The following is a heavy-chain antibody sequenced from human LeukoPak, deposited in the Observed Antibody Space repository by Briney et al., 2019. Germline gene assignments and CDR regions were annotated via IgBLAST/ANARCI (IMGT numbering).Heavy chain of an antibody. CDR1: GGSISSGAYY. CDR3: ARSLEPRTFSVWYFDL. Sequence: SETLSLTCTVSGGSISSGAYYWGWIRQPPGKGLEWIGYIYYSGSTNYNPSLKSRVTISVDTSKNQFSLKLSSVTAADTAVYYCARSLEPRTFSVWYFDLWGRGTLVTVSS. CDR2: IYYSGST. V-gene: IGHV4-61*08. D-gene: IGHD1-1*01. J-gene: IGHJ2*01.